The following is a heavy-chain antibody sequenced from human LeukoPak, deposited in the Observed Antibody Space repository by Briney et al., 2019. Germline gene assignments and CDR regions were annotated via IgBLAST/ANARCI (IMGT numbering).Heavy chain of an antibody. Sequence: KTSETLSLTCTVSGGSISSYYWSRIRQPPGKGLEWIGYIYYSGSTNYNPSLKSRVTISVDTSKNQFSLKLSSVTAADTAVYYCARAHFSGSYYTVDYWGQGTLVTVSS. J-gene: IGHJ4*02. CDR1: GGSISSYY. CDR3: ARAHFSGSYYTVDY. CDR2: IYYSGST. V-gene: IGHV4-59*01. D-gene: IGHD3-10*01.